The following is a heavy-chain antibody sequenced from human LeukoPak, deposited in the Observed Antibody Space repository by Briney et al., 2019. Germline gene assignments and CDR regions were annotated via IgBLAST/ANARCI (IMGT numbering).Heavy chain of an antibody. CDR2: IYYSGST. V-gene: IGHV4-59*12. CDR1: GGSISSYY. D-gene: IGHD6-13*01. J-gene: IGHJ4*02. Sequence: SETLSLTCIVSGGSISSYYWSWIRQPPGKGLEWIGYIYYSGSTNYNPSLKSRVTISVDTSKNQFSLKLSSVTAADTAVYYCARTPYSNSWFDYWGQGTLVTVSS. CDR3: ARTPYSNSWFDY.